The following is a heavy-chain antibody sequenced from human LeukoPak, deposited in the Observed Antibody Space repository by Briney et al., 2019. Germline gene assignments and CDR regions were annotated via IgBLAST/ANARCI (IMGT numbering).Heavy chain of an antibody. Sequence: ASVKVSCKASGYTFTGYYMHWVRQAPGQGLEWMGWINPNSGSTNYAQKFQGRVTMTRDTSISTAYMELSRLRSDDTAVYYCARVKDYYGSGSFRPPLPLAGHYDAFDIWGQGTMVTVSS. CDR3: ARVKDYYGSGSFRPPLPLAGHYDAFDI. CDR1: GYTFTGYY. V-gene: IGHV1-2*02. J-gene: IGHJ3*02. D-gene: IGHD3-10*01. CDR2: INPNSGST.